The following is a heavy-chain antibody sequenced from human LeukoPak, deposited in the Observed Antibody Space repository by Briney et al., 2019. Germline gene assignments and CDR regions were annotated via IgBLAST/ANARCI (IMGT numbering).Heavy chain of an antibody. CDR3: ARGLSPGYCSSTSCYRVYYFDY. V-gene: IGHV1-8*03. D-gene: IGHD2-2*02. CDR1: GYTSTSYD. Sequence: ASVKVSCKASGYTSTSYDINWVRQATGQGLEWMGWMNPNSGNTGYAQKFQGRVTITRNTSISTAYMELSSLRSEDTAVYYCARGLSPGYCSSTSCYRVYYFDYWGQGTLVTVSS. CDR2: MNPNSGNT. J-gene: IGHJ4*02.